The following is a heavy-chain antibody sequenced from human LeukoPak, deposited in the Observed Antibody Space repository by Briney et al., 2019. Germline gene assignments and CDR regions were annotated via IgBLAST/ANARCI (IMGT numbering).Heavy chain of an antibody. V-gene: IGHV3-7*01. D-gene: IGHD3-22*01. Sequence: GGSLRLSCAASGFTFSSYWMSWVRQAPGKGLEWVANIKQDGSEKYYADSVKGRFTISRDNSKNTLYLQMNSLRAEDTTVYYCAKDYYDSSGTDYWGQGTLVTVSS. J-gene: IGHJ4*02. CDR3: AKDYYDSSGTDY. CDR1: GFTFSSYW. CDR2: IKQDGSEK.